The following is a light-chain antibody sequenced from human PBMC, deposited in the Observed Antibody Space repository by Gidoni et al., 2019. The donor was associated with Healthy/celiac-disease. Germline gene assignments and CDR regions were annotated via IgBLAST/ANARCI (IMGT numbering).Light chain of an antibody. Sequence: EIVLTQSPGTLSLSPGERATVSCRASQSVSSSYLAWYQQKPGQAPRLLIYGASGRATGIPDRFSGSGSGTDFTLTISRLEPEDFAVYYCQQYGSSPPLTFGGGTKVEIK. CDR2: GAS. J-gene: IGKJ4*01. CDR3: QQYGSSPPLT. V-gene: IGKV3-20*01. CDR1: QSVSSSY.